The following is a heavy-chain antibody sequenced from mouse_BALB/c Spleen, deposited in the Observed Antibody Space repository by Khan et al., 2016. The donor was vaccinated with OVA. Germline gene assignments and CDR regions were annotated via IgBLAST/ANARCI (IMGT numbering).Heavy chain of an antibody. CDR2: IWAGGSK. V-gene: IGHV2-9*02. J-gene: IGHJ3*01. CDR1: GFSLTTYG. CDR3: ARAYDYGAWCAY. Sequence: QVRLQQSGPGLVAPSQSLSITCTVSGFSLTTYGVHWVRQPPGKGLEWLGVIWAGGSKNYNSALMSSLSISKDNSNSRAALTMNSMQPDEPAMYYCARAYDYGAWCAYWGQGTLVTVSA. D-gene: IGHD1-1*01.